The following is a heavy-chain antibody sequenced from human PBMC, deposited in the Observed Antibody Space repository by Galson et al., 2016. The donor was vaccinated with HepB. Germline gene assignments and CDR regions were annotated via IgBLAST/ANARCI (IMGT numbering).Heavy chain of an antibody. CDR3: ARDVGGSDWRNVAGSSWLNWFDP. CDR2: TYYNSEWHN. Sequence: CAISGDSVSSNSAAWSWIRQSPSRGLEWLGRTYYNSEWHNDYAPSVKSRISINPDTSKNQFSLQLNSVTPEDTAVYYCARDVGGSDWRNVAGSSWLNWFDPWGQGTLVTVAS. CDR1: GDSVSSNSAA. D-gene: IGHD6-13*01. V-gene: IGHV6-1*01. J-gene: IGHJ5*02.